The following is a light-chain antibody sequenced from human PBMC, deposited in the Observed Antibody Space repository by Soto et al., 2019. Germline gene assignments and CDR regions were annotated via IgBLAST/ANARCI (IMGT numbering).Light chain of an antibody. CDR3: QQYSHLIT. V-gene: IGKV1-33*01. Sequence: DIQMTQSPASLSASVGDTGTSTCHASQDISNYLNWYQQKLGKAPKLLIYDASNLETGVPSRFSGSGSGTDFTFTISSLQPEDIATYYCQQYSHLITFGQGTRLEIK. CDR1: QDISNY. J-gene: IGKJ5*01. CDR2: DAS.